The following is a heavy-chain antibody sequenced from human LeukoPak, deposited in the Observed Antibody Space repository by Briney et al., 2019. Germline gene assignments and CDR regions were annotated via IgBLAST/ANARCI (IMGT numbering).Heavy chain of an antibody. CDR1: GFTFSSYA. Sequence: GGSLRLSCVASGFTFSSYAMSWVRQAPGKGLEWVSGISGSGGSTDYADSVKGRFTISRDNSKNTLYLQMNSLRAEDTAIYYCAKDRHVRGVTNFDYWGQGTLVTVSS. CDR2: ISGSGGST. V-gene: IGHV3-23*01. CDR3: AKDRHVRGVTNFDY. J-gene: IGHJ4*02. D-gene: IGHD3-10*02.